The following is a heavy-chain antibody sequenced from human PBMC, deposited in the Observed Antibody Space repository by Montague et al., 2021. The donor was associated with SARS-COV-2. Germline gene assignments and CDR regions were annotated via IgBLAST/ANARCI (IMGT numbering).Heavy chain of an antibody. D-gene: IGHD5-12*01. CDR3: ARQPLGYDFVYYYYGMDV. Sequence: CAISGDSVSSKSAAWHWIRQSPSRGLEWLGRTYYRSKWYNDYAVSVKSRITINPDTSKNQFSLQLNSVTPEDTAVYYCARQPLGYDFVYYYYGMDVWGQGTTVTVSS. CDR2: TYYRSKWYN. J-gene: IGHJ6*02. CDR1: GDSVSSKSAA. V-gene: IGHV6-1*01.